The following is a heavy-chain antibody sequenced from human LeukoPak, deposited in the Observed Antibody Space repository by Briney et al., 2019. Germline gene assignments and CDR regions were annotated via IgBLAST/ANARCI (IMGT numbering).Heavy chain of an antibody. CDR1: GGSFSSYY. CDR3: ARHVGFITMVRGVINNNWFDP. D-gene: IGHD3-10*01. V-gene: IGHV4-39*01. J-gene: IGHJ5*02. CDR2: IYYSGSP. Sequence: SETLSLTCTVSGGSFSSYYWGWIRQPPGKGLEWIGSIYYSGSPYYNPSLKSRVTISVDTSKKQFSLKLSSVTAVDTAVYYCARHVGFITMVRGVINNNWFDPWGQGTLVTVSS.